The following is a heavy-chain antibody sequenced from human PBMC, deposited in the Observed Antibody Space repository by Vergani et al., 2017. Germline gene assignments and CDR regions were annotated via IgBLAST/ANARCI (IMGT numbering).Heavy chain of an antibody. CDR1: GYSIGSGFY. CDR2: IHNRGKT. J-gene: IGHJ2*01. D-gene: IGHD2-21*02. Sequence: QLQLQESGPGLVKPSETLSLTCTVSGYSIGSGFYWAWLRQSPGEGLQWLTSIHNRGKTYYNPSLKSRVSVSLDTSKNRFSLNLTSVTATDTAVYYCARSQGDCWYFDLWGPGSLVTVSS. CDR3: ARSQGDCWYFDL. V-gene: IGHV4-38-2*02.